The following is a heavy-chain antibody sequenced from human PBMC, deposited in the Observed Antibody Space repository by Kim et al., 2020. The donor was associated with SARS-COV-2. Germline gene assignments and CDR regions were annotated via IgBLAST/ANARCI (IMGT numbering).Heavy chain of an antibody. Sequence: GGSLRLSCAASGFTFSSYWMSWVRQAPGKGLEWVANIKQDGSEKYYVDSVKGRFTISRDNAKNSLYLQMNSLRAEDTAVYYCARDCMVGAIHYYYGMDVWGQGTTVTVSS. CDR1: GFTFSSYW. CDR3: ARDCMVGAIHYYYGMDV. V-gene: IGHV3-7*03. J-gene: IGHJ6*02. CDR2: IKQDGSEK. D-gene: IGHD1-26*01.